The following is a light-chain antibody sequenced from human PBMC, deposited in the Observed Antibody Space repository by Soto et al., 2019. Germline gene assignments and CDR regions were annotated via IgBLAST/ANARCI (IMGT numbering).Light chain of an antibody. CDR2: TAS. Sequence: DIQMTQSPSSLSASVGDRVTITCRASQSISSYLNWYQQKPGKAPNLLIYTASNLQSGVPSRFRGSGSGTDFTLTISSLQPEDFATYYGQQSYSIPLTFGQGTRLEIK. CDR1: QSISSY. CDR3: QQSYSIPLT. V-gene: IGKV1-39*01. J-gene: IGKJ5*01.